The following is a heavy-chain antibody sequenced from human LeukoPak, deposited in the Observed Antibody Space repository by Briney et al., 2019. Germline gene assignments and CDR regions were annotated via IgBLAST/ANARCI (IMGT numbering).Heavy chain of an antibody. CDR2: IYYSGST. D-gene: IGHD2-2*02. J-gene: IGHJ5*02. CDR1: GGSISSGDYY. CDR3: ARLTGTDCRSTSCYTLFRYWFDP. V-gene: IGHV4-30-4*08. Sequence: TSETLSLTCTVSGGSISSGDYYWSWIRQPPGKGLECIGYIYYSGSTYYNPSLKSRVTISVDTSKNQFSLKLSSVTAADTAVYYCARLTGTDCRSTSCYTLFRYWFDPWGQGTLVTVSS.